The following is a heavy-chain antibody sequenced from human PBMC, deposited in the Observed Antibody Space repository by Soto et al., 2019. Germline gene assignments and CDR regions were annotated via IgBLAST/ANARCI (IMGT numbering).Heavy chain of an antibody. D-gene: IGHD3-16*01. CDR3: VRIRYQLPSSVLWLDP. Sequence: SETLSLTCAVYVGFLSESYWTWIRQPPGKGLEWIGEINHVGGTNYNPSLKSRVTMSVDTSQNQFSLRLISVTAADTATYFCVRIRYQLPSSVLWLDPWGQGTPVTVSS. CDR1: VGFLSESY. V-gene: IGHV4-34*01. J-gene: IGHJ5*02. CDR2: INHVGGT.